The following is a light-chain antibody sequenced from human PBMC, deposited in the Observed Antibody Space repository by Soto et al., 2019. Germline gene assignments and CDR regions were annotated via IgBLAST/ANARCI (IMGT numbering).Light chain of an antibody. J-gene: IGKJ1*01. V-gene: IGKV3-11*01. CDR1: QSVSSY. CDR3: QQRSNWPWT. CDR2: DES. Sequence: EIVLTQSPATLSLSPGERSTLSCRASQSVSSYLAWYQEKPGQAHRLLIYDESNRATGIPDRLSGSGSGTDFTLTISSLEPEDFAVYYCQQRSNWPWTFGQGTKVDIK.